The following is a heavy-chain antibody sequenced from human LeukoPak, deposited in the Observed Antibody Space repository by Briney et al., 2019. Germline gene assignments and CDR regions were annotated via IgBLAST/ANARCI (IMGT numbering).Heavy chain of an antibody. CDR1: GFTFSSYS. D-gene: IGHD3-10*01. CDR3: ARGGGSGSFNIFDY. CDR2: ISGSSSYI. V-gene: IGHV3-21*01. Sequence: TPGGSLRLSCAASGFTFSSYSMNWVRQAPGKGLEWVSSISGSSSYIYYADSVKGRFTISRDNAKNSLYLQMNSLRAEDTAVYYCARGGGSGSFNIFDYWGQGTLVTVSS. J-gene: IGHJ4*02.